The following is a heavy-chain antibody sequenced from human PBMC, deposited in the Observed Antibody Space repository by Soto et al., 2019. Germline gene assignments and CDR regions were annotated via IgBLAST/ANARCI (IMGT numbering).Heavy chain of an antibody. CDR1: GFTFDDYA. CDR3: ARDPLWGTAMVLWYFDL. CDR2: ISSNGKNT. Sequence: GGSLRLSCAASGFTFDDYAMYWVRQVLGKGLEYVSGISSNGKNTYYADSVKGRFIISRDNSKNTLYLQMNSLRAEDTAVYYCARDPLWGTAMVLWYFDLWGRGTLVTVSS. V-gene: IGHV3-64*04. D-gene: IGHD5-18*01. J-gene: IGHJ2*01.